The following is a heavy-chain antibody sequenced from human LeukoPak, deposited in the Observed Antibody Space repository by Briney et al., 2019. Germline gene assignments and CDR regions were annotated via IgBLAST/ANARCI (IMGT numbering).Heavy chain of an antibody. Sequence: PGGSLRLSCAASGFTFSGYSMNWVRQAPGKGLEWVSSISSSSSYIYYADSVKGRFTISRDNAKNSLYLQMNSLRAEDTAVYYCARELIDYSNQSPSWDYYYVMDFGAKGPRSPSP. CDR2: ISSSSSYI. CDR3: ARELIDYSNQSPSWDYYYVMDF. J-gene: IGHJ6*02. CDR1: GFTFSGYS. V-gene: IGHV3-21*01. D-gene: IGHD4-4*01.